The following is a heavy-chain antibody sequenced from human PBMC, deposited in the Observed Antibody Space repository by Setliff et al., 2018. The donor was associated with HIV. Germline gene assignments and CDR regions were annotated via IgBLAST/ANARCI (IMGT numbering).Heavy chain of an antibody. Sequence: GESLKISCKTSGYSFNTYWIGWVRQMPGKGLEWMAILYPGDSDIRYSPSFQGQVTISADKSIGAAYLQWRSLKAWDTGMYFCARAPNSPSYSNVFFVDHWGQGTLVTVSS. CDR1: GYSFNTYW. J-gene: IGHJ5*02. D-gene: IGHD4-4*01. CDR2: LYPGDSDI. CDR3: ARAPNSPSYSNVFFVDH. V-gene: IGHV5-51*01.